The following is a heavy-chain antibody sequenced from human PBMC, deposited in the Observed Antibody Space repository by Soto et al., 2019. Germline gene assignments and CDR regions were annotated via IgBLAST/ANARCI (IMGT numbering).Heavy chain of an antibody. CDR1: GGTFSSYS. J-gene: IGHJ4*02. CDR3: AGDGGKQSGGDEF. Sequence: QVQLVQSGAEVKKPGSSVKVSCKASGGTFSSYSINWVRQAPGQGLEWMGEIIPIFGTANYAQKFQGRVTNTGQRSTRPAYLELGRLRSEDTAVYFRAGDGGKQSGGDEFWGPGTLVNVSS. D-gene: IGHD1-26*01. V-gene: IGHV1-69*01. CDR2: IIPIFGTA.